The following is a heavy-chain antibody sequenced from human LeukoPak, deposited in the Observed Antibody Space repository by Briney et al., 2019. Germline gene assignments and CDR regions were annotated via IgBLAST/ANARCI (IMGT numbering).Heavy chain of an antibody. CDR2: INHSGST. CDR1: GGSFSGYY. J-gene: IGHJ3*02. V-gene: IGHV4-34*01. D-gene: IGHD2-2*01. Sequence: PSKTLPLTCAVYGGSFSGYYWSWIRQPPGKGLEWIGEINHSGSTNYNPSFKSRVTISVDTSKNQFSLKLSSVTAADTAVYYCARGQVVPAAIFSIGVLAFDIWGQGTMVTVSS. CDR3: ARGQVVPAAIFSIGVLAFDI.